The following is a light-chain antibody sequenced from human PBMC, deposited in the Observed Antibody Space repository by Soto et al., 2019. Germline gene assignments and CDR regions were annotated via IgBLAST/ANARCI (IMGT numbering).Light chain of an antibody. CDR3: QQYCCSPLT. CDR1: QSVSNNY. Sequence: EIVLTQSPGTLSLSAGGGTTLSCRASQSVSNNYIAWYQQKHGQAPRLLNHGASSRATGTPDRFSGSGSGTDFTLTIRKLEPEDFAVYYCQQYCCSPLTFGGGTKVEI. V-gene: IGKV3-20*01. J-gene: IGKJ4*01. CDR2: GAS.